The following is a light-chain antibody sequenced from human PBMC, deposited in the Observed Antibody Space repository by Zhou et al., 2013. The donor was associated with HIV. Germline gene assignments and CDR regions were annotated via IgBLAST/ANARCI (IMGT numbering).Light chain of an antibody. V-gene: IGKV1-12*02. CDR1: QDISNY. Sequence: DIQMAQSPSAMSASVGDRVTITCRASQDISNYLAWFQQKPGKAPKLLIFAASSLQSGVPSRFSGSGSGTEFTLSISSLQPEDFATYYCQQANSFPWTFGQGTKVEVK. J-gene: IGKJ1*01. CDR2: AAS. CDR3: QQANSFPWT.